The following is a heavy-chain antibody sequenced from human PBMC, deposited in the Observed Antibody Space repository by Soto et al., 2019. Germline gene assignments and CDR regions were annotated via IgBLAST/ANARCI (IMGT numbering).Heavy chain of an antibody. CDR2: ISAYNGNT. CDR3: WGGYYDILTGFLCSFCQ. CDR1: GYTFTSYG. Sequence: QVQLVQSGAEVKKPGASVKVSCKASGYTFTSYGISWVRQAPGQGLEWMGWISAYNGNTNYAQKLQGRVTMTTDTSTSKALIEVRELRSDDKAVYYCWGGYYDILTGFLCSFCQWGQGTLVTVSS. J-gene: IGHJ4*02. D-gene: IGHD3-9*01. V-gene: IGHV1-18*01.